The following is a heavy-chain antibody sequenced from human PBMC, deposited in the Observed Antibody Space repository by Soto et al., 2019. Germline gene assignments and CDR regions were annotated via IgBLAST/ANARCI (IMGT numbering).Heavy chain of an antibody. V-gene: IGHV4-31*03. Sequence: SETLSLTCTVSGVSISSGGYYWSWIRQHPGKGLEWIGYIYYSGSTYYNPSLKSRVTISVDTSKNQFSLKLSSVAAADTAVYYCARDVPPGRGSPNFYYYGMDVWGQGTTVTVSS. D-gene: IGHD3-10*01. CDR3: ARDVPPGRGSPNFYYYGMDV. J-gene: IGHJ6*02. CDR2: IYYSGST. CDR1: GVSISSGGYY.